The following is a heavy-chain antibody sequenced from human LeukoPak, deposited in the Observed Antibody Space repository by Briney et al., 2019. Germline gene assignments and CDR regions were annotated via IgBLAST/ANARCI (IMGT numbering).Heavy chain of an antibody. Sequence: QPGGSLRPSCAASGFTFSTYAMGWVRQAPGEGLEWVSSIKGGGGDPFYADSVRGRFTISRDKSKNTLYLQLNSLRAEDTAVYFCAQGGHDYNPFYYWGQGTLVTVSS. V-gene: IGHV3-23*01. CDR2: IKGGGGDP. J-gene: IGHJ4*02. D-gene: IGHD4-11*01. CDR3: AQGGHDYNPFYY. CDR1: GFTFSTYA.